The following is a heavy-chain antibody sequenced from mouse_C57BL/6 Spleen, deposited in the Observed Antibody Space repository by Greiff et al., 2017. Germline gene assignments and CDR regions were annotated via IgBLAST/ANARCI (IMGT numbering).Heavy chain of an antibody. D-gene: IGHD2-3*01. CDR1: GYAFSRYW. CDR3: SRGRDDSDVHFDY. CDR2: IYPGDGDT. Sequence: VQLQQSGAELVKPGASVKISCKASGYAFSRYWMNWVKQRPGKGLEWIGQIYPGDGDTNYNGKFKGKATLTADKSSRPAYMQLSCLTSEDSAVSFCSRGRDDSDVHFDYWGQGTTLTVSS. V-gene: IGHV1-80*01. J-gene: IGHJ2*01.